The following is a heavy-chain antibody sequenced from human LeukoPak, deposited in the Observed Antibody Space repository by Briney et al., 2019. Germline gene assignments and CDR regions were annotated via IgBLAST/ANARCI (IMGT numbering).Heavy chain of an antibody. Sequence: GGSLRLSCAASGFTFSSYAMHWVRQAPGKGLEWVSYISSSGSTIYYADSVKGRFTISRDNAKNSLYLQMNSLRAEDTAVYYCARVTRYFDWSTDYWGQGTLVTVSS. J-gene: IGHJ4*02. D-gene: IGHD3-9*01. CDR1: GFTFSSYA. V-gene: IGHV3-48*03. CDR3: ARVTRYFDWSTDY. CDR2: ISSSGSTI.